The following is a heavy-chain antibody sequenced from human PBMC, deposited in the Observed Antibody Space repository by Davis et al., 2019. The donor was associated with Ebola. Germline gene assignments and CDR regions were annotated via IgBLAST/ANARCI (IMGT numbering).Heavy chain of an antibody. Sequence: GESLKISCAASGFTFSRYWMSWVRQAPGKGLEWVANIKQDGSEKYYVDSVKGRFTISRDNSKNTLHLQMNSLRVEDTAIYYCAKDTSNVWFDVWGQGTMVTVAS. D-gene: IGHD6-19*01. CDR1: GFTFSRYW. CDR2: IKQDGSEK. J-gene: IGHJ3*01. V-gene: IGHV3-7*03. CDR3: AKDTSNVWFDV.